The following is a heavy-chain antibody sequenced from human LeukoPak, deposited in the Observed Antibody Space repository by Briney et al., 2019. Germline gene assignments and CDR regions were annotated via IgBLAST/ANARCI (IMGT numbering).Heavy chain of an antibody. CDR3: ARVVVIPYYYYYYMDV. D-gene: IGHD3-22*01. Sequence: SETLSLTCSVSGGSISGGSYYWSWIRQPAGKGLEWIGRIYTRGSTNYNPSLKSRVTISVDTSKNQFSLKLTSVTAADTAVYYCARVVVIPYYYYYYMDVWGKGTTVTISS. CDR2: IYTRGST. V-gene: IGHV4-61*02. CDR1: GGSISGGSYY. J-gene: IGHJ6*03.